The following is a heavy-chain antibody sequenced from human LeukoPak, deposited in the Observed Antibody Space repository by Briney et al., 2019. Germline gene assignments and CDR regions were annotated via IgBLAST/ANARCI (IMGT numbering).Heavy chain of an antibody. Sequence: PGGSLRLSCAASGFTFSSYEMSWVRQAPGKGLEWVSYISTSGSTIYYADSVKGRFTISRDNARNSLYLQMNSLRAEDTAVYYCARDKYYYGMDVWGQGTTVTVSS. CDR3: ARDKYYYGMDV. V-gene: IGHV3-48*03. J-gene: IGHJ6*02. CDR2: ISTSGSTI. CDR1: GFTFSSYE.